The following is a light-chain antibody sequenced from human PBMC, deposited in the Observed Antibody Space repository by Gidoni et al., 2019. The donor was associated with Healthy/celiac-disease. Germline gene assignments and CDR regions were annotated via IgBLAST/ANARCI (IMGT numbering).Light chain of an antibody. Sequence: DIVITQSPDSLAVSLGERATINCKSSQSVLYSSNNKNYLAWYQQKPGQPPKLLISWASTRESGVPERFSGSGSGRDFTLTSSSLQAEDVAVYYCQQYYSTPWTFGQGTKVEIK. J-gene: IGKJ1*01. CDR3: QQYYSTPWT. V-gene: IGKV4-1*01. CDR1: QSVLYSSNNKNY. CDR2: WAS.